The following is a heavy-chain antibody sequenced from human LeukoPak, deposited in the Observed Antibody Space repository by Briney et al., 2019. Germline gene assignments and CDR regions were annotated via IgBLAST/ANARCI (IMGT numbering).Heavy chain of an antibody. CDR3: ARVRSRGFDY. CDR1: GFTFSSYA. D-gene: IGHD2-2*01. V-gene: IGHV3-21*01. CDR2: ISSSSSYI. Sequence: GGSLRLSCAASGFTFSSYAMSWVRQAPGKGLEWVSSISSSSSYIYYADSVKGRFTISRDNAKNSLYLQMNSLRAEDTAVYYCARVRSRGFDYWGQGTLVTVSS. J-gene: IGHJ4*02.